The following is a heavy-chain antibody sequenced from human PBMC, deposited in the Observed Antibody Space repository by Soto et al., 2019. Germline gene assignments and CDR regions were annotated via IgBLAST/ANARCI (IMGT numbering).Heavy chain of an antibody. CDR3: AGSWDNWFDP. Sequence: QVQLQESGPGLVKPSETLSLTCTVSGGSISSYYWSWIRQPPGKGLEWIGYIYYSGSTNYNHSRKRRVAIAVDTSKTEFYLKLSSVTAADTAVYYCAGSWDNWFDPWGQGTLVTVSS. J-gene: IGHJ5*02. V-gene: IGHV4-59*08. D-gene: IGHD2-15*01. CDR2: IYYSGST. CDR1: GGSISSYY.